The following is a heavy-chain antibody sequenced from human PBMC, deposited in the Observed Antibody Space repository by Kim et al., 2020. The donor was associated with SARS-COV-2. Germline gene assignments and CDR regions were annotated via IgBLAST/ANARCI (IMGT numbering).Heavy chain of an antibody. D-gene: IGHD3-22*01. CDR2: INPNSGGT. CDR1: GYTFTGYY. V-gene: IGHV1-2*04. Sequence: ASVKVSCKASGYTFTGYYMHWVRQAPGQGLEWMGWINPNSGGTNYAQKFQGWVTMTRDTSISTAYMELSRLRSDDTAVYYCARGGPATYYYDSSGYYLNWFDPWGQGTMVTVSS. J-gene: IGHJ5*02. CDR3: ARGGPATYYYDSSGYYLNWFDP.